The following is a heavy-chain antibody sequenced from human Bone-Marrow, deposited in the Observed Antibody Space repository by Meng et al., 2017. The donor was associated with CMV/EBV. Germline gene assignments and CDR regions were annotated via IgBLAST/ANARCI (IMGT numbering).Heavy chain of an antibody. J-gene: IGHJ6*02. CDR3: AWETGLGCSSDSCPPPYYYYYYYGMDV. Sequence: ASVKVSCKASGYTFTSYAMNWVRQAPGQRLEWMGWSNAGNGNTKYSQEFQGRVTITRETSASTAYMELSRLRSDDTAVYYCAWETGLGCSSDSCPPPYYYYYYYGMDVWGQGTTVTVPS. CDR1: GYTFTSYA. V-gene: IGHV1-3*02. CDR2: SNAGNGNT. D-gene: IGHD2-2*01.